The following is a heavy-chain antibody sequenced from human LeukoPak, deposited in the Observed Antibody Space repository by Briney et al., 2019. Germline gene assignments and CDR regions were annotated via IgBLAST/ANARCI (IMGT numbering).Heavy chain of an antibody. CDR3: AISIAYSSSWLYWPPGFDY. CDR2: IYASGST. Sequence: SETLSLTCTVSGGSISSGTYYWSWIRQPAGKGLEWIGRIYASGSTNYNPSLKSRVTISVDTSKNQFSLKLSSVTAADTAVYYCAISIAYSSSWLYWPPGFDYWGQGTLVTVSS. V-gene: IGHV4-61*02. D-gene: IGHD6-13*01. J-gene: IGHJ4*02. CDR1: GGSISSGTYY.